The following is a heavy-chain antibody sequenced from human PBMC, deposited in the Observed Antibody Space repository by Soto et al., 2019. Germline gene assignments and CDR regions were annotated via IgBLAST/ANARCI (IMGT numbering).Heavy chain of an antibody. V-gene: IGHV3-30*18. CDR2: ISYDGSNK. D-gene: IGHD2-2*02. CDR3: AKRTGVGVVPAAISYKVGMDV. Sequence: PGGSLRLSCAASGFTFSSYGMHWVRQAPGKGLEWVAVISYDGSNKYYADSVKGRFTISRDNSKNTLYLQMNSLRAEDTAVYYCAKRTGVGVVPAAISYKVGMDVWGQGTTVTVSS. CDR1: GFTFSSYG. J-gene: IGHJ6*02.